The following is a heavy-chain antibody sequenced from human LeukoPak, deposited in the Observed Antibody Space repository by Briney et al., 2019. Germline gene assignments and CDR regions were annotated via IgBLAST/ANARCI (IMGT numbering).Heavy chain of an antibody. CDR2: MNPNSGNT. Sequence: ASVKVSCKASGYTFTSYDINWVRQATGQGLEWMGWMNPNSGNTGYAQKFQGRVTITRNTSISTAYMELSSLRSEDTAVYYCAKPAISSRGWYYDYWGQGTLVTVSS. CDR3: AKPAISSRGWYYDY. J-gene: IGHJ4*02. D-gene: IGHD6-19*01. V-gene: IGHV1-8*03. CDR1: GYTFTSYD.